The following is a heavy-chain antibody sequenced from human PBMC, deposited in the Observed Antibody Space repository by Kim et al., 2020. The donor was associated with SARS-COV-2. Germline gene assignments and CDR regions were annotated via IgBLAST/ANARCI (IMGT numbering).Heavy chain of an antibody. Sequence: SETLSLTCAVYGGSFSGYYWSWIRQPPGKGLEWIGEINHSGSTNYNPSLKSRVTISVDTSKNQFSLKLSSVTAADTAVYYCARGSDYGDYFDYWGQGTLV. J-gene: IGHJ4*02. V-gene: IGHV4-34*01. CDR2: INHSGST. CDR1: GGSFSGYY. D-gene: IGHD4-17*01. CDR3: ARGSDYGDYFDY.